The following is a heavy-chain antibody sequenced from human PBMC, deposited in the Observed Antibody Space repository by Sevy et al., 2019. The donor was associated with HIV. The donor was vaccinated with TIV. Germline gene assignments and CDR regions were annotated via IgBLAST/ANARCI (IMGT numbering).Heavy chain of an antibody. CDR3: MKDRCVSGVCPNRVGP. CDR2: IQYHGSDI. J-gene: IGHJ5*02. Sequence: GGSLRLSCVASGFTFRTSGMHWVRQAPGKGLEWLAFIQYHGSDIDYADSVRGRFTISRDNFKNTVFLQMNSLRSDDTAVYYCMKDRCVSGVCPNRVGPWGQGTLVTVSS. D-gene: IGHD5-12*01. CDR1: GFTFRTSG. V-gene: IGHV3-30*02.